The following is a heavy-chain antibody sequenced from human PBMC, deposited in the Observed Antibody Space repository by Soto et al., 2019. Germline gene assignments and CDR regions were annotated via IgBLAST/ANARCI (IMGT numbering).Heavy chain of an antibody. D-gene: IGHD2-15*01. Sequence: GGSLRLSCAASGFTFSSYAMHWVRQAPGKGLEYVSATSSNGGSTSYANSVKGRFTISRDNSKYSLDLQMGSLRAEDMAVYDCARAVVATDYWFDPWGQGTLVTVSS. CDR2: TSSNGGST. CDR3: ARAVVATDYWFDP. V-gene: IGHV3-64*01. J-gene: IGHJ5*02. CDR1: GFTFSSYA.